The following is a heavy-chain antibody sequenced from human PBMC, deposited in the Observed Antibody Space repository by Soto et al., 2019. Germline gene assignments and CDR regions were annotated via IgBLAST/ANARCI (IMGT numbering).Heavy chain of an antibody. J-gene: IGHJ3*01. CDR3: TRSIITTAGTDAFDL. V-gene: IGHV1-46*03. D-gene: IGHD6-13*01. Sequence: QVQLVQSGAEVKKPGASVRVSCKASGYTFTSYYIHWVRQAPGHGPEWTGMISPSSGGTDYAQKFQGRVTMTSDTSTSTVYMELSSLRSEDTAVYYCTRSIITTAGTDAFDLWGQGTLVTVSS. CDR2: ISPSSGGT. CDR1: GYTFTSYY.